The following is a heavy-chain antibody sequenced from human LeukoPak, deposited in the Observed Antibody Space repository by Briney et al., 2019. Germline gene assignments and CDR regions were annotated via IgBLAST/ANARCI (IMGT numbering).Heavy chain of an antibody. D-gene: IGHD1-26*01. J-gene: IGHJ4*02. CDR3: AKDHQWELPNYFDY. CDR1: GFTFDDYA. CDR2: ISGDGGST. V-gene: IGHV3-43*02. Sequence: VGSLRLSCAASGFTFDDYAMHWVRQAPGKGLEWVSLISGDGGSTYYADSVKGRFTISRDNSKNSLYLQMNSLRTEDTALYYCAKDHQWELPNYFDYWGQGTLVTVSS.